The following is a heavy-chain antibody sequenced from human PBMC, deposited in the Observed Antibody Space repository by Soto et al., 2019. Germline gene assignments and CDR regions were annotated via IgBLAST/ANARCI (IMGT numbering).Heavy chain of an antibody. V-gene: IGHV1-69*13. Sequence: GASVKVSCKASGVTFSSYAISWVRQAPGQGLEWMGGIIPIFGTANYAQKFQGRVTITADESTSTAYMELSSLRSEDTAVYYRARGSAGGYCSSTSCYEPIFDYWGQGTLVTVSS. D-gene: IGHD2-2*01. CDR3: ARGSAGGYCSSTSCYEPIFDY. J-gene: IGHJ4*02. CDR1: GVTFSSYA. CDR2: IIPIFGTA.